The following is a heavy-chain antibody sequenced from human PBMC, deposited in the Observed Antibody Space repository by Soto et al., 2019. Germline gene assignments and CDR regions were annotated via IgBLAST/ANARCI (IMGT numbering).Heavy chain of an antibody. D-gene: IGHD1-26*01. CDR2: ISYDGSNK. J-gene: IGHJ6*02. V-gene: IGHV3-30*18. CDR1: GFTFSSYG. CDR3: AKGGSYPTYYYYGMDV. Sequence: QVQLVESGGGVVQPGRSLRLSCAASGFTFSSYGMHWVRQAPGKGLEWVAVISYDGSNKYYADSVKGRFTISRDNSKNTLYLQMNSLRAEDTAVYYCAKGGSYPTYYYYGMDVWGQGNTVTVSS.